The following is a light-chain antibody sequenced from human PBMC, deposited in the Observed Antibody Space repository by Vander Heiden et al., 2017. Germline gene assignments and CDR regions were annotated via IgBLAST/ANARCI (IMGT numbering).Light chain of an antibody. J-gene: IGKJ2*01. CDR2: AAS. CDR3: QKYDSAPYT. V-gene: IGKV1-27*01. CDR1: QGISNY. Sequence: DIQMAQSPSSLSASVGDRVTITCRASQGISNYLAWYQQKPGKVHKLLIYAASTLQPGVPSRFSGSGSGTDFTLTISSLQPEDAATYYCQKYDSAPYTFGQGTKLEIK.